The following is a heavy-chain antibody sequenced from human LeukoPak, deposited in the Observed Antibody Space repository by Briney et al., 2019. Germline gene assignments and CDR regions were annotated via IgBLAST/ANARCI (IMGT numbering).Heavy chain of an antibody. CDR1: GFTFSSYA. V-gene: IGHV3-23*01. CDR3: ARAILSSTWYGEPSNFDY. Sequence: GGSLRLSCAASGFTFSSYAMSWVRQAPGKGLEWVSAISGSGGSTYYADSVKGRFTISRDNSKNTLYLQMNSLRAEDTAVYYCARAILSSTWYGEPSNFDYWGQGTLVTVSS. J-gene: IGHJ4*02. CDR2: ISGSGGST. D-gene: IGHD6-13*01.